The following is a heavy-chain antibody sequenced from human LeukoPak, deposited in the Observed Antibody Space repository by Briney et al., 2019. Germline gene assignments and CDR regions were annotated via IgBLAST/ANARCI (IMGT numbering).Heavy chain of an antibody. CDR1: GYTFTSYD. Sequence: ASVKVSCKASGYTFTSYDINWVRQATGQGLEWMGWTNPNSGNTGYAQKFQGRVTMTRNTSINTAYMELSSLRSEDTAVYYCARDKTSSSWYSDWFDPWGQGTLVTVSS. CDR2: TNPNSGNT. V-gene: IGHV1-8*01. D-gene: IGHD6-13*01. CDR3: ARDKTSSSWYSDWFDP. J-gene: IGHJ5*02.